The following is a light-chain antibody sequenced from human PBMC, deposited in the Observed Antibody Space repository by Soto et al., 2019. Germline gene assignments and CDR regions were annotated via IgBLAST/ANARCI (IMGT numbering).Light chain of an antibody. V-gene: IGKV3-15*01. J-gene: IGKJ2*01. CDR3: QQYNNSPLST. Sequence: EIVMTQSPATLSVSPGERATLSCRASQSVSSNLAWYQQKPGQAPRLLIYGASTRATGIPASFSGSGCGTKLTLISSSLQYEDFAVYYYQQYNNSPLSTFGQGTKLEIK. CDR2: GAS. CDR1: QSVSSN.